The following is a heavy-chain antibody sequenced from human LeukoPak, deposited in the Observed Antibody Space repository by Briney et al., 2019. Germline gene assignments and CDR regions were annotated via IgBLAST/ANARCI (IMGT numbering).Heavy chain of an antibody. Sequence: GGSLRLPCVASGFSLTSYAMHWVRQAPGKGLEWVTILSSDGITQNYADSVRGRFTISRDDSKKTLYLQMNSLRREDTAIYYCARGAPRVVAFDHWGQGALVTVSS. CDR2: LSSDGITQ. V-gene: IGHV3-30*04. J-gene: IGHJ4*02. CDR1: GFSLTSYA. CDR3: ARGAPRVVAFDH. D-gene: IGHD3-22*01.